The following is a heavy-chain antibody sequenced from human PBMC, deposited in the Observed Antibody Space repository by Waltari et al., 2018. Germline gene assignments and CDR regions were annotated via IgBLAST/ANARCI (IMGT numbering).Heavy chain of an antibody. CDR3: ARGGGYSSSWYPINLDY. J-gene: IGHJ4*02. Sequence: QVQLPESGPGLVKPSETLSLTCTVSGGSISSYYWSWIRQPPGKGLEWIGYIDYSGSTNYNPSLKSRVTRSVDTSKNQFSLKLSSVTAADTAVDYCARGGGYSSSWYPINLDYWGQGTLVTVSS. CDR1: GGSISSYY. D-gene: IGHD6-13*01. CDR2: IDYSGST. V-gene: IGHV4-59*01.